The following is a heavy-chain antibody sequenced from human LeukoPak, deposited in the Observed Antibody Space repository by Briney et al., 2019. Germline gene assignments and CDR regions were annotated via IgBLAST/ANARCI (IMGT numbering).Heavy chain of an antibody. CDR3: ARIPLGIGDY. D-gene: IGHD7-27*01. V-gene: IGHV1-2*02. Sequence: ASVKVSCKASGYTFTAYYMHWVRQAPGQGLEWMGWINPNSGGTNYAQKFQGRVTMTRDTSISTAYMKLSRLRSDDTAVYYCARIPLGIGDYWGQGTLVTVSS. CDR1: GYTFTAYY. CDR2: INPNSGGT. J-gene: IGHJ4*02.